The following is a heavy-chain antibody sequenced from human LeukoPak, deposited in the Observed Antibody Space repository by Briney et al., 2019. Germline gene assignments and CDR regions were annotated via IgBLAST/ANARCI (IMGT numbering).Heavy chain of an antibody. CDR2: INPSGGST. CDR3: ARAQRWLQPFDY. CDR1: GYTFTSHY. V-gene: IGHV1-46*01. J-gene: IGHJ4*02. Sequence: GASVKVSCMPYGYTFTSHYMHWVRQAPGQGLEWMGIINPSGGSTSYAQKFQGRVTMTRDTSTSTVYMELSSLRSEDTAVYYCARAQRWLQPFDYWGQGTLVTVSS. D-gene: IGHD5-24*01.